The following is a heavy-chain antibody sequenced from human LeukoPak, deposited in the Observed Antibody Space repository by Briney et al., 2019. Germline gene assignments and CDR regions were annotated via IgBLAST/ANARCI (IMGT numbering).Heavy chain of an antibody. J-gene: IGHJ4*02. CDR1: GFTFSSYA. D-gene: IGHD3-10*01. CDR3: AKPYHYYGSGSYLPFDY. CDR2: ISGSGGST. Sequence: GGSLRLSCAASGFTFSSYAMSWVRQAPGKGLEWVSAISGSGGSTYYADSVKGRFTISRDNSKNTLYLQMNSLRAEDTVVYYCAKPYHYYGSGSYLPFDYWGQGTLVTVSS. V-gene: IGHV3-23*01.